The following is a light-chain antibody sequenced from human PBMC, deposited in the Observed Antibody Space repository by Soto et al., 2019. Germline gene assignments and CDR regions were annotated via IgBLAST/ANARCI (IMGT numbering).Light chain of an antibody. V-gene: IGKV1-33*01. J-gene: IGKJ3*01. Sequence: DIQMTQSPSSLSASVGDRVTITCQASQDISNYLNWYQQKPGKAPKLLIYDASNLETGVPSRFSGSGSGTECTFTISSLQPEEIATYYCQQYDNHAGPFGPGTKVDIK. CDR2: DAS. CDR1: QDISNY. CDR3: QQYDNHAGP.